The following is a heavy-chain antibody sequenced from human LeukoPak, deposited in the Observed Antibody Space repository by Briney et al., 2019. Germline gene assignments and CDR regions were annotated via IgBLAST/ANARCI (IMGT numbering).Heavy chain of an antibody. J-gene: IGHJ4*02. CDR1: GFTFSNAW. D-gene: IGHD3-9*01. Sequence: GGSLRLSCAASGFTFSNAWMSWVRQAPGKGLEWVSSISSSGSYLYYADSVKGRFTISRDNAKNSLYLQMNSLRPEDTAVYYCASASTYYDILTGYSPVYYFDYWGQGTLVTVPS. V-gene: IGHV3-21*01. CDR2: ISSSGSYL. CDR3: ASASTYYDILTGYSPVYYFDY.